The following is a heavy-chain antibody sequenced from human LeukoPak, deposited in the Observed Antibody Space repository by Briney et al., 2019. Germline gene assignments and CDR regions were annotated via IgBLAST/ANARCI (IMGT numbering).Heavy chain of an antibody. CDR2: INPNSGDT. V-gene: IGHV1-2*02. CDR1: GYTFTGYY. CDR3: ARGYCTNGVCYSNFDY. D-gene: IGHD2-8*01. Sequence: ASVKVSCKASGYTFTGYYIHWVRQAPGQGLEWMGWINPNSGDTKYAQKFQGRVTMTRDTSISTAYMELSRLRSDDTAVYYCARGYCTNGVCYSNFDYWGQGTLVTASS. J-gene: IGHJ4*02.